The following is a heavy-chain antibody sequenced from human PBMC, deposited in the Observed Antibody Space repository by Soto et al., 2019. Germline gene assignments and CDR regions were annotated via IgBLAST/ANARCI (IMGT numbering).Heavy chain of an antibody. J-gene: IGHJ4*02. V-gene: IGHV3-23*01. CDR2: VSGTGDNT. D-gene: IGHD6-6*01. CDR1: GFIFGTYG. CDR3: AKNGPRSHYSSSSTDLDY. Sequence: EVQLLESGGGLVQPGGSLRLSCAASGFIFGTYGMSWVRQAPGKGLEWVSAVSGTGDNTYYADSVKGRFTISRDNSRNKLYLQMNSRRAEDTAIYYCAKNGPRSHYSSSSTDLDYWGLGTLVTVSS.